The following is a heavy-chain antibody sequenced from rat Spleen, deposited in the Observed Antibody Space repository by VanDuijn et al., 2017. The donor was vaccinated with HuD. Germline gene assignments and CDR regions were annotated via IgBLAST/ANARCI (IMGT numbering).Heavy chain of an antibody. CDR3: TTKAD. J-gene: IGHJ2*01. V-gene: IGHV5-31*01. Sequence: EVQLVESGGGLVQPGRSLKISCVASGFTFNKYWMTWIRQAPGKGLEWVASITNTGGGSYSPDSVKGRFTISRDDAKSTLYLQMDSLRSEDTATYYCTTKADWGQGVMVTVSS. CDR2: ITNTGGGS. CDR1: GFTFNKYW.